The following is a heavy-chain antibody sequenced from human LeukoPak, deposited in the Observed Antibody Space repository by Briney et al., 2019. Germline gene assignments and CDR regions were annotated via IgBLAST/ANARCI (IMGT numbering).Heavy chain of an antibody. Sequence: GGSLRLSCAASGFTFSSYAMSWVRQAPGKGPEWISTISGSGGGTYYADSVKGRFTISRDNSKNTLSLQMNSLRAEDTAVYHCAKGLVGTEYFQHWGQGTLVTVSS. CDR2: ISGSGGGT. J-gene: IGHJ1*01. CDR1: GFTFSSYA. V-gene: IGHV3-23*01. CDR3: AKGLVGTEYFQH. D-gene: IGHD2-8*02.